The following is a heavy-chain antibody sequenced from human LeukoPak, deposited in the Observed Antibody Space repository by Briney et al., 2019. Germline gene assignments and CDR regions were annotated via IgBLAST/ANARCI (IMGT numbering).Heavy chain of an antibody. CDR1: GGSISSYY. CDR2: IYYSGST. J-gene: IGHJ6*03. Sequence: SETLSLTCTVSGGSISSYYWSWIRQPPGKGLEWIGYIYYSGSTNYNPSLKSRVTISVDTSKNQFSLRLSSVTAADTAVYYCARLTKNDSGTYRFGKKKRGYMDVWGKGTTVTISS. CDR3: ARLTKNDSGTYRFGKKKRGYMDV. V-gene: IGHV4-59*12. D-gene: IGHD3-10*01.